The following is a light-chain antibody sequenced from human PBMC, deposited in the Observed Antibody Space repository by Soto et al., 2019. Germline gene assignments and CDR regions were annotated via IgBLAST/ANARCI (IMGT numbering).Light chain of an antibody. J-gene: IGKJ5*01. CDR3: QQSYSTPIT. V-gene: IGKV1-39*01. CDR1: QSISFY. Sequence: DIPMTQSPSSLSASVGDRVTLTCRASQSISFYLNWYQQKPGKAPKVLIYAASNLQSGVSRRFSGGGSGTDFTLTINSLQPEDFATYYCQQSYSTPITFGQGTRLEI. CDR2: AAS.